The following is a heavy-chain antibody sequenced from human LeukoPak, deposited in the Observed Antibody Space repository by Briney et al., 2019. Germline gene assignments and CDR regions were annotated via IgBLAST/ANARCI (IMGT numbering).Heavy chain of an antibody. J-gene: IGHJ4*02. CDR1: GFTFSSYG. V-gene: IGHV3-30*18. D-gene: IGHD3-22*01. CDR3: AESSVDYYYDSRGYCYFDH. Sequence: PGRSLRLSCVASGFTFSSYGMHWVRQAPGKGLEGVSIISSDGTSQYYADSVRGRFTISRDNSKNTLYLQMNSLRDEDAAVYYCAESSVDYYYDSRGYCYFDHWGQGTLVTVSS. CDR2: ISSDGTSQ.